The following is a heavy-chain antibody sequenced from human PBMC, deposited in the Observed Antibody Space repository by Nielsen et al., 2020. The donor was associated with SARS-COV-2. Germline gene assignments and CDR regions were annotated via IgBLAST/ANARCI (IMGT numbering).Heavy chain of an antibody. D-gene: IGHD3-10*01. CDR1: GFTFGDYW. Sequence: GESLKISCAASGFTFGDYWMTWVRQAPGQGLEWVANIKQDGSEKYYADFVKGRFTISRENADKSLYLQMNSLRAEDTAVYYCARRWYGSGSDREAFDVWGRGTMVTISS. CDR2: IKQDGSEK. J-gene: IGHJ3*01. CDR3: ARRWYGSGSDREAFDV. V-gene: IGHV3-7*01.